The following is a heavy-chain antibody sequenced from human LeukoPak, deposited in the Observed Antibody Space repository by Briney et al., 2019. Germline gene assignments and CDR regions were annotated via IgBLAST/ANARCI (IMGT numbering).Heavy chain of an antibody. Sequence: ASVKVSCKASGYTFRSYSISWVRQAPGQGLEWMGWISPSNGNTNYAQKLQDRVTMTTDTSTRTVYMEPRSLRSDDTAVYYCARDSGWELEQFYFDYWGQGTLVTVSS. D-gene: IGHD1/OR15-1a*01. CDR2: ISPSNGNT. J-gene: IGHJ4*02. V-gene: IGHV1-18*01. CDR3: ARDSGWELEQFYFDY. CDR1: GYTFRSYS.